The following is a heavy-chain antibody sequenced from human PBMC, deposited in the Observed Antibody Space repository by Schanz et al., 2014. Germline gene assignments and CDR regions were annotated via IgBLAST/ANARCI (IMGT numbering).Heavy chain of an antibody. J-gene: IGHJ3*02. CDR2: ISRDGTTS. V-gene: IGHV3-11*01. CDR3: ARENLNWEAFDI. D-gene: IGHD7-27*01. CDR1: GFIFNDYY. Sequence: QVQLVGSGGGLVKPGGSLRLSCAASGFIFNDYYMNWIRQAPGKGLEWLSYISRDGTTSYYADSVKGRFTISRDNAKNSLYLEMTSLRGEDTAAYYCARENLNWEAFDIWGQGTVVTVSS.